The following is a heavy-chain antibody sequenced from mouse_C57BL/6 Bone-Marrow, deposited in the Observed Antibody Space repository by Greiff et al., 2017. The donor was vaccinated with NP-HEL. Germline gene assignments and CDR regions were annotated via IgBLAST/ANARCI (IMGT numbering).Heavy chain of an antibody. CDR3: IGGLYYYAMDY. V-gene: IGHV14-4*01. Sequence: SGAELVRPGASVKLSCTASGFNIKDDYMHWVKQRPEQGLEWIGWIDPENGDTEYASKFQGKATITADTSSNTAYLQLSSLTSEDTAVYYCIGGLYYYAMDYWGQGTSVTVSS. D-gene: IGHD2-4*01. CDR2: IDPENGDT. J-gene: IGHJ4*01. CDR1: GFNIKDDY.